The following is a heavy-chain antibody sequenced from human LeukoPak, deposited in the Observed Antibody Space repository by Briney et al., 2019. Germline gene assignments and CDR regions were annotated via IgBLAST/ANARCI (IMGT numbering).Heavy chain of an antibody. D-gene: IGHD1-26*01. J-gene: IGHJ4*01. Sequence: SVKVSCKASGGTFSSYAISWVRQAPGQGLEWMGRIIPILGIANYAQKFQGRVTITADKSTSTAYMELRSLRSDDTAVYYCARALGGSYSHFDYWGQGTLVTVSS. CDR1: GGTFSSYA. CDR2: IIPILGIA. V-gene: IGHV1-69*04. CDR3: ARALGGSYSHFDY.